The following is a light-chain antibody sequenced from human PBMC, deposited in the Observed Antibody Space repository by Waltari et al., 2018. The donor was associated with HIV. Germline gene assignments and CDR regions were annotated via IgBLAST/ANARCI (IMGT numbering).Light chain of an antibody. Sequence: QSALTQPPTASGSPGQSVTISCSGTSNDVGPYDYVSWYQQHPDKAPRLIIYEVYKRPSGVPDRFSASKSGNTASLTVSGLQAEDEADYYCTSYAGSDNLMLFGGGTKVTVL. CDR3: TSYAGSDNLML. CDR2: EVY. CDR1: SNDVGPYDY. V-gene: IGLV2-8*01. J-gene: IGLJ2*01.